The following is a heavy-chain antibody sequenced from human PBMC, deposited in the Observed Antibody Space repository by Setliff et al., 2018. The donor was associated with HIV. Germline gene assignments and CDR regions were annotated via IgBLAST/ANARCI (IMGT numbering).Heavy chain of an antibody. CDR1: GGSIRSH. V-gene: IGHV4-59*11. D-gene: IGHD2-15*01. CDR3: ARVDRVESAFDI. Sequence: ASETLSLTCSVSGGSIRSHWSWIRQPPGKGLEWVGYIHYSGSTKYNSSLKRRVTMSIDTSKHQFSLKLSSATAADTAISYCARVDRVESAFDIWGQGAMVTVSS. J-gene: IGHJ3*02. CDR2: IHYSGST.